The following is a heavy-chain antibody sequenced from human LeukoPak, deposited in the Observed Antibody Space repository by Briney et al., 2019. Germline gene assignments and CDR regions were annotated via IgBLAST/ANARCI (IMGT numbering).Heavy chain of an antibody. CDR1: GFTSHSSW. J-gene: IGHJ4*02. CDR3: ARVRSYTEYYYDSSGIPVPRLQYYFDY. CDR2: IKQDGSEK. D-gene: IGHD3-22*01. Sequence: GGSLRLSCAASGFTSHSSWMTWVRQAPGKGLEWVANIKQDGSEKYFVDSVKGRFTMSRDNAKNSLYLQMNSLRAEDTAVYYCARVRSYTEYYYDSSGIPVPRLQYYFDYWGQGTLVTVSS. V-gene: IGHV3-7*01.